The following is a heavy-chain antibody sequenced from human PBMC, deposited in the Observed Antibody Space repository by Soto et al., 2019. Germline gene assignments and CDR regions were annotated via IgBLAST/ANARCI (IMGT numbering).Heavy chain of an antibody. D-gene: IGHD2-15*01. J-gene: IGHJ4*02. V-gene: IGHV4-39*01. CDR2: IYYSGST. CDR3: ASLVPPKEWWKLPGCYLDY. CDR1: GGSISSRSYY. Sequence: PSGTLALTCTVSGGSISSRSYYWGWIRQPPGKGLEWIGSIYYSGSTYYNPSLKSRVTISVDTSKNQFSLKLSSVTAADTAGYFCASLVPPKEWWKLPGCYLDYWGQGTLVTVSS.